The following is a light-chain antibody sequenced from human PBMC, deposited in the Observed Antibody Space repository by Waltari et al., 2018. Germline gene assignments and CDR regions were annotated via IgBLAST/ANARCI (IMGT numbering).Light chain of an antibody. CDR1: NDKLGLNL. V-gene: IGLV1-51*02. CDR3: ATWDVRLTPRHV. CDR2: EDD. Sequence: QSTLTQPPSVSAAPGQRVTLSCSGTNDKLGLNLLPWYRQFPGTAPKLLIYEDDKRPSGIPDRFSASKSGTSATLAITGLQTGDEADYYCATWDVRLTPRHVFGGGIKLTVL. J-gene: IGLJ2*01.